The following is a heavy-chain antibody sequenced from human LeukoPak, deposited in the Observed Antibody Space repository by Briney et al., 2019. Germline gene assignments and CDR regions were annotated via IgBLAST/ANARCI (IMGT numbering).Heavy chain of an antibody. D-gene: IGHD5-12*01. J-gene: IGHJ4*02. V-gene: IGHV3-7*01. CDR3: ARDQGYSGYESAKAGY. CDR2: IRQDGRER. Sequence: GGSLRLSCVASGFFFCNYWMTWVRQAPGKGLEWVAHIRQDGRERHYVDSVKGRFTISRDNAKNSLYLQMNSLRADDTAVYYCARDQGYSGYESAKAGYWGQGTLVTVSS. CDR1: GFFFCNYW.